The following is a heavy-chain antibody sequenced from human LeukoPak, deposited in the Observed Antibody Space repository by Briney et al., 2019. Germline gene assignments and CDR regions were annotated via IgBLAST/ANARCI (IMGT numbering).Heavy chain of an antibody. CDR3: ARYTGNWFDP. V-gene: IGHV4-4*02. J-gene: IGHJ5*02. CDR2: MYHSGST. D-gene: IGHD2-8*02. CDR1: GGSVSSTNW. Sequence: SETLSLTCAVSGGSVSSTNWWSGVRQSPGKGLEWIGGMYHSGSTNTNPSLKSRVTILIDKPKNQFSLKLNSMTAADTVVYYCARYTGNWFDPWGQGTLVTVSS.